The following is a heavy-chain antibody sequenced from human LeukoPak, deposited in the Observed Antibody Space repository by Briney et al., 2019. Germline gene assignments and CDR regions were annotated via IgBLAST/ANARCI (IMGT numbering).Heavy chain of an antibody. D-gene: IGHD3-3*01. J-gene: IGHJ4*02. CDR3: ARGGIFGVVKKIKNYFDY. CDR2: IDHSGST. V-gene: IGHV4-34*01. Sequence: SETLSLTCTVYDESFSGYYWSWIRQPPGKGLEWIGEIDHSGSTNYNPSLKGRVTISVDTSKNQFSLKLSSVTAADTAVYYCARGGIFGVVKKIKNYFDYWGQGTLVTVSS. CDR1: DESFSGYY.